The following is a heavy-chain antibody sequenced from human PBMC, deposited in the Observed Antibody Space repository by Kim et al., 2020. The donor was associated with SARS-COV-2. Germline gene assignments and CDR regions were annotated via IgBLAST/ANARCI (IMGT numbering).Heavy chain of an antibody. V-gene: IGHV1-8*01. CDR3: ARAPEDFDY. J-gene: IGHJ4*02. CDR2: NK. Sequence: NKDYAQKFQGRVTMTRNTSISTAYMGLRRLRSEDTAVYYCARAPEDFDYWGQGTLVTVSS. D-gene: IGHD2-2*01.